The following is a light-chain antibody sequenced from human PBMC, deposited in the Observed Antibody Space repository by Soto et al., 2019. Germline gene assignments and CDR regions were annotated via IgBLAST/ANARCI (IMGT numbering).Light chain of an antibody. J-gene: IGKJ5*01. CDR3: QQYNNWPSIT. CDR1: ESIGSSY. V-gene: IGKV3-15*01. Sequence: EIVLTQSPGILSLSPVERATLCCRAVESIGSSYLAWYQQKPGQAPRLLIYGASTRATGIPPRFSGSGSGTDFTLTISSLQSEDFALYYCQQYNNWPSITFGQGTRLEIK. CDR2: GAS.